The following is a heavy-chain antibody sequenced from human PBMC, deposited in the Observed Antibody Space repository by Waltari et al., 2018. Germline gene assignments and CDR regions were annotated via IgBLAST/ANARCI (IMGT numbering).Heavy chain of an antibody. CDR3: ARRSEIAVAGHDAFDI. J-gene: IGHJ3*02. D-gene: IGHD6-19*01. CDR1: GGSISSYY. V-gene: IGHV4-4*07. Sequence: VSGGSISSYYWSWIRQPAGKGLEWIGRIYTSGSTNYNPSLKSRVTMSVDTSKNQFSLKLSSVTAADTAVYYCARRSEIAVAGHDAFDIWGQGTMVTVSS. CDR2: IYTSGST.